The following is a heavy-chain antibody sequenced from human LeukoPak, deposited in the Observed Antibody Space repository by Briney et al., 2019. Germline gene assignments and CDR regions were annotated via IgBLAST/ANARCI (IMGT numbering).Heavy chain of an antibody. V-gene: IGHV3-7*01. CDR2: IKKDGSEK. J-gene: IGHJ5*02. Sequence: GGSLRLSCAASGFTFNSYWMSWVRQAPGKGLEWVANIKKDGSEKNYVDSVKGRFTIFRDNAKNSLYLQMDSLRAEDTAVYYCARFTSLGAWGQGTLVTVSS. D-gene: IGHD3-16*01. CDR1: GFTFNSYW. CDR3: ARFTSLGA.